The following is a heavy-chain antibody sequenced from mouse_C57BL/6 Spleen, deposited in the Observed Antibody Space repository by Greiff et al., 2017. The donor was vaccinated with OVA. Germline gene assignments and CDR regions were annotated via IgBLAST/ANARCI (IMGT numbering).Heavy chain of an antibody. J-gene: IGHJ2*01. CDR1: GYTFTSYW. Sequence: VQLQQPGAELVRPGSSVKLSCKASGYTFTSYWMDWVKQRPGQGLEWIGNIYPSDGETHYNQKFKDKATLTVDKSSSTAYMQLSSLTSEDSAVYYSARQLRPHYFDYWGQGTTLTVSS. D-gene: IGHD3-2*02. CDR2: IYPSDGET. V-gene: IGHV1-61*01. CDR3: ARQLRPHYFDY.